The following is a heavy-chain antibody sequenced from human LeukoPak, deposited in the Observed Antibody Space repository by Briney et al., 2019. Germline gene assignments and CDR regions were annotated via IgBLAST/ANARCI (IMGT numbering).Heavy chain of an antibody. CDR1: GGTFTSYA. Sequence: SVKVSCKASGGTFTSYAITWVRQAPGQGLEWMGGIIPIFGTANYAQKFQGRVTITTDESTSTAYMELSSLRSEDTAVYYCARESTVTIGFDYWGQGTLVTVSS. J-gene: IGHJ4*02. CDR2: IIPIFGTA. D-gene: IGHD4-17*01. V-gene: IGHV1-69*05. CDR3: ARESTVTIGFDY.